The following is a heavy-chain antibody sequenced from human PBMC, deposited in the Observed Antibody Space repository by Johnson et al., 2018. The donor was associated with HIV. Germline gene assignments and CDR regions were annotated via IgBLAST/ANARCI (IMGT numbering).Heavy chain of an antibody. Sequence: EVQLVESGGGLVQPGGSLRLSCAASGFTFSSNYMSWVRQAPGKGLEWVSVIYSGGSTFYADSVKGRFTISRDNSKNTLYLQMNSLRTEDTAVYYCARGKLPAALRRGDAFDIWGQGTMVTVSS. V-gene: IGHV3-66*01. D-gene: IGHD2-2*01. CDR2: IYSGGST. J-gene: IGHJ3*02. CDR3: ARGKLPAALRRGDAFDI. CDR1: GFTFSSNY.